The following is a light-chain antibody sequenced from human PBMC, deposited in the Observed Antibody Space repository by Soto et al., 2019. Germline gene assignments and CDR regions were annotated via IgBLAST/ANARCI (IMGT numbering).Light chain of an antibody. CDR1: QSLVHSDGNTY. J-gene: IGKJ2*01. V-gene: IGKV2-24*01. CDR3: TPATPAYT. Sequence: DIVLTQTPLSSPVTLGQPASISCRSSQSLVHSDGNTYFNWLQQRPGQPPRLLLYKTSKRFPGVPDRFSGSGAAQDFTLILSIVEAADDGGYYYTPATPAYTFGQRTKLAIK. CDR2: KTS.